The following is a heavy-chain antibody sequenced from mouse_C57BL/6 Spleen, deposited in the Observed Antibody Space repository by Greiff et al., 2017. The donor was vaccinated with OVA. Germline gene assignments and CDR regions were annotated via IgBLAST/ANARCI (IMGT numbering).Heavy chain of an antibody. CDR2: NYPGSGST. Sequence: VQLQQPGAELVKPGASVKMSCKASGYTFTSYWITWVKQRPGQGLEWIGDNYPGSGSTNYNEKFKSKATLTVDTSSSTAYMQLSSLTSEDSAVYYCARYYGSSYVFDYWGQGTTLTVSS. CDR1: GYTFTSYW. V-gene: IGHV1-55*01. J-gene: IGHJ2*01. CDR3: ARYYGSSYVFDY. D-gene: IGHD1-1*01.